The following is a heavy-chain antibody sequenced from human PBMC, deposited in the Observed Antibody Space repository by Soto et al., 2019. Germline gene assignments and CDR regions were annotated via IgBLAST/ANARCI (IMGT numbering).Heavy chain of an antibody. CDR3: ARDGRGWSKYYYYYYGMDV. J-gene: IGHJ6*02. V-gene: IGHV1-18*01. CDR1: GYTFTSYG. CDR2: ISAYNGNT. D-gene: IGHD2-15*01. Sequence: ASVKVSCKASGYTFTSYGISWVRQAPGQGLEWMGWISAYNGNTNYAQKLQGRVTMTTDTSTSTAYMELRSLRSDDTAVYYCARDGRGWSKYYYYYYGMDVWGQGTTVTVSS.